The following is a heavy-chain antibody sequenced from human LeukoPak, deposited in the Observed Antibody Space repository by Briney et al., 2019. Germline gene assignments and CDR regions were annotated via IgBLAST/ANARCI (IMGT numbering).Heavy chain of an antibody. D-gene: IGHD2-15*01. Sequence: SETLSLTCTVSGGSISSYYWSWIRQPPGKGLEWIGYIYYSGSTNYNPSLKSRVTISVDTSKNQFSLKLSSVTAADTAVYYCARVPGYCSGGSCYCYYGMDVWGQGTTVTVSS. CDR3: ARVPGYCSGGSCYCYYGMDV. V-gene: IGHV4-59*01. CDR2: IYYSGST. J-gene: IGHJ6*02. CDR1: GGSISSYY.